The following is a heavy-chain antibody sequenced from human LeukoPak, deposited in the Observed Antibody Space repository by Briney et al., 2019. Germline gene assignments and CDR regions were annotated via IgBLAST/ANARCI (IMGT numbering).Heavy chain of an antibody. CDR2: ISYDGSNK. CDR3: ARDRTGQQLISRKDYYMDV. J-gene: IGHJ6*03. D-gene: IGHD4-11*01. V-gene: IGHV3-30*03. Sequence: GGSLRLSCAASGFTFSSYGMHWVRQAPGKGLEWVTVISYDGSNKYYADSVKGRFTISRDNSKNTLYLQMNSLRAEDTAVYYCARDRTGQQLISRKDYYMDVWGKGTTVTISS. CDR1: GFTFSSYG.